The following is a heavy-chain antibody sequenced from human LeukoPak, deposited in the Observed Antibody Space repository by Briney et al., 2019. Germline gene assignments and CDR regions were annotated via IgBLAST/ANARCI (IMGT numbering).Heavy chain of an antibody. CDR2: IYSGGST. J-gene: IGHJ4*02. CDR3: ARALVGATGY. V-gene: IGHV3-66*01. D-gene: IGHD1-26*01. Sequence: PGGSLRLSCAASGXTVSSNYMSWVRQAPGKGLEWVSVIYSGGSTYYADSVKGRFTISRDNSKNTLYLQMNSLRAEDTAVYYCARALVGATGYWGQGTLVTVSS. CDR1: GXTVSSNY.